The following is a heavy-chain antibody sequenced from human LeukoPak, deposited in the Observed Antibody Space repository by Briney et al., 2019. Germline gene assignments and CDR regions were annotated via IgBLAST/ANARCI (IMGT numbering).Heavy chain of an antibody. CDR2: INSDGSST. J-gene: IGHJ4*02. Sequence: GGSLRLSCAASGFTFSSYWMHWVRQAPGKGLVWVSRINSDGSSTTYADSVKGRFTISRDNAKNALYPQMNSLRAEDTAVYYCAPTRGSSSWPFDYWGQGTLVTVSS. V-gene: IGHV3-74*01. D-gene: IGHD6-13*01. CDR1: GFTFSSYW. CDR3: APTRGSSSWPFDY.